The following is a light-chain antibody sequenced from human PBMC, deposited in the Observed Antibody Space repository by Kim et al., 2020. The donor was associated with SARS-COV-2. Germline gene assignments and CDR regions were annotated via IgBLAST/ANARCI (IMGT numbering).Light chain of an antibody. V-gene: IGLV3-19*01. CDR3: NSRDSSGNHWV. Sequence: ALGQTVRIKCQGDSLRSYYASWYQQKPGQAPVRVIYGKNNRPSGIPDRFSGSSSGNTASLTITGAQAEDEADYFCNSRDSSGNHWVFGGGTQLTVL. CDR1: SLRSYY. J-gene: IGLJ3*02. CDR2: GKN.